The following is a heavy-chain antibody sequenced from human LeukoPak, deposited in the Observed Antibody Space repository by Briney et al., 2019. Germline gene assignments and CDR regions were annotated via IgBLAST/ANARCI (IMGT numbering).Heavy chain of an antibody. CDR3: ARHGTISSESYFDY. Sequence: SETLSLTCSVSGGSVSSYYWSWIRQSPGKGLEWIGYIHNSGRTNYNPSLKSRVTGFVDTSKNQVSLRLSSVTAADTAVYYCARHGTISSESYFDYWGQGTLVSVSS. CDR2: IHNSGRT. D-gene: IGHD1-14*01. V-gene: IGHV4-59*08. CDR1: GGSVSSYY. J-gene: IGHJ4*02.